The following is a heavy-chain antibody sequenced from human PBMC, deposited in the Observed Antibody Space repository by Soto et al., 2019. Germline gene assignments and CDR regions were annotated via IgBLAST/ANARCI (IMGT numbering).Heavy chain of an antibody. D-gene: IGHD6-13*01. J-gene: IGHJ6*02. CDR3: AKDLAAVLPYTYGMDV. Sequence: AGGSLRLSCAASGFTFSSYGMHWVRQAPGKGLEWVAVISYDGSNKYYADSVKGRFTISRDNSKNTLYLQMNSLRAEDTAVYYCAKDLAAVLPYTYGMDVWGQGTTVTVSS. CDR1: GFTFSSYG. CDR2: ISYDGSNK. V-gene: IGHV3-30*18.